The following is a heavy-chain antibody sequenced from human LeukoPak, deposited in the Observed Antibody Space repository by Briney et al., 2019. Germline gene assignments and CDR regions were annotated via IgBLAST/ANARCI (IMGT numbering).Heavy chain of an antibody. D-gene: IGHD3-22*01. Sequence: SETLSLTCSVSGDSISTYYWSWIRQPPGKGLEWIGYIRYSGSANYNPSLRSRVTISIDTSKNQFSLKLSSVTAADTAVYHCARLVYDSRGYYFDYWGQGTLVTVSS. CDR3: ARLVYDSRGYYFDY. CDR1: GDSISTYY. J-gene: IGHJ4*02. V-gene: IGHV4-59*08. CDR2: IRYSGSA.